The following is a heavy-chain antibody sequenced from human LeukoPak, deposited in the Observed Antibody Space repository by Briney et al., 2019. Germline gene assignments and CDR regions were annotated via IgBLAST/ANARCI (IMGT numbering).Heavy chain of an antibody. D-gene: IGHD4-17*01. J-gene: IGHJ4*02. CDR2: VYTSGRP. CDR3: AGDESGDGSFDY. Sequence: SETLSLTCTISGASINSHYWTWLRQPVGKRLEWIGRVYTSGRPLSNPSVKTRLTMSVDTSRSQVSLQLRSVTAADTALYYCAGDESGDGSFDYWGQGTLVTVSS. V-gene: IGHV4-4*07. CDR1: GASINSHY.